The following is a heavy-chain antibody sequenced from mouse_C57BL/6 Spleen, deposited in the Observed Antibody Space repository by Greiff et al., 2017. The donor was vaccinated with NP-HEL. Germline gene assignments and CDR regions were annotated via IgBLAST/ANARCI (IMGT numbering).Heavy chain of an antibody. CDR3: ARGENLGSRGYFDV. CDR2: INPGSGGT. J-gene: IGHJ1*03. V-gene: IGHV1-54*01. Sequence: QVQLKQSGAELVRPGTSVKVSCKASGYAFTNYLIEWVKQRPGQGLEWIGVINPGSGGTNYNEKFKGKATLTADKSSSTAYMQLSSLTSEDSAVYFCARGENLGSRGYFDVWGTGTTVTVSS. D-gene: IGHD1-1*01. CDR1: GYAFTNYL.